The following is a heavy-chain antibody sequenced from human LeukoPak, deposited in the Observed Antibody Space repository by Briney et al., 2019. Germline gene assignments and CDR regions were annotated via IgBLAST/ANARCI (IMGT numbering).Heavy chain of an antibody. CDR1: GASIFSTTFY. J-gene: IGHJ4*02. Sequence: SETLSLVCSVSGASIFSTTFYWGWIRQPPGKGLEWIGSMYYDGSTYYNPSLKSRVSISVDTSNNQFSLKLTSVTAADTAVYFCARRSDSGSDDGEDYFDFWGQGTLVTISS. CDR2: MYYDGST. V-gene: IGHV4-39*01. D-gene: IGHD1-26*01. CDR3: ARRSDSGSDDGEDYFDF.